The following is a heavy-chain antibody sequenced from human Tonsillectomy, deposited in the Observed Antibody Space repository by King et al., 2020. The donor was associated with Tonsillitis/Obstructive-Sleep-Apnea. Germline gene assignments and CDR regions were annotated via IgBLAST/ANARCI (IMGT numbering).Heavy chain of an antibody. V-gene: IGHV4-61*01. CDR3: ARVADSSGWYVIDY. Sequence: QLQESGPGLVKPSETLSLTCTVSGGSVSSGSYYWSWIRQPPGKGLEGIGYIYYSGSTNYNPSLKSRVTISVDTSKNQFSLKLSSVTAADTAVYYCARVADSSGWYVIDYWGQGTLVTVSS. J-gene: IGHJ4*02. CDR2: IYYSGST. D-gene: IGHD6-19*01. CDR1: GGSVSSGSYY.